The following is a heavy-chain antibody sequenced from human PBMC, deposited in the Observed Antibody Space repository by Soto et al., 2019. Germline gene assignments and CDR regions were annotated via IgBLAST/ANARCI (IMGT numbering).Heavy chain of an antibody. CDR1: GFTVSSHY. Sequence: EVQLVESGGGLVQPGGSLRLSCAASGFTVSSHYMSWVRQAPGKGLEWVSVIYSGGSTYYTDSVKGRFTISRDNSKNTLFLQMNSLRDEDTAVYYCARDYYGGNSRYFDLWGRGTLVTVSS. D-gene: IGHD2-21*02. V-gene: IGHV3-66*01. CDR2: IYSGGST. CDR3: ARDYYGGNSRYFDL. J-gene: IGHJ2*01.